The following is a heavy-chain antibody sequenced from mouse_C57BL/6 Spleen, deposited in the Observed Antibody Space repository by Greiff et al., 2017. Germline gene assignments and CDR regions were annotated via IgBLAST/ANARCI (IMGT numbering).Heavy chain of an antibody. CDR2: FNPYNGGT. Sequence: VQLKESGPVLVKPGASVKMSCKASGYTFTDYYMNWVKQSHGKSLEWIGVFNPYNGGTSYNQKFTGKATLTVEKSSSTAYMELNSLTSEDSAVYYCARRGYDGYYWGQGTTLTVSA. D-gene: IGHD2-3*01. CDR1: GYTFTDYY. CDR3: ARRGYDGYY. V-gene: IGHV1-19*01. J-gene: IGHJ2*01.